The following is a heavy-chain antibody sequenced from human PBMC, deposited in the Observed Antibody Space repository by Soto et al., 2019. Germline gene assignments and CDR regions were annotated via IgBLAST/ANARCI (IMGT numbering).Heavy chain of an antibody. V-gene: IGHV4-31*03. CDR3: ARGMATAQYYFDS. J-gene: IGHJ4*02. Sequence: PSETLSLTCTVSGGSISSCGDFWIWIRQHSGKGLEWIGFIYYSGTTYYNPSLQGRASISVGTSKNQFSLKLRSVTAADTAVYFCARGMATAQYYFDSWGQGTLVTVSS. CDR2: IYYSGTT. CDR1: GGSISSCGDF. D-gene: IGHD2-21*02.